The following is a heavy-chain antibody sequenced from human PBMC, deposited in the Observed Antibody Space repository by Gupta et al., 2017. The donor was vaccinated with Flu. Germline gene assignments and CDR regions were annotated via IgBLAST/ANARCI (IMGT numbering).Heavy chain of an antibody. J-gene: IGHJ4*02. V-gene: IGHV1-69*01. D-gene: IGHD2-15*01. Sequence: QAQLEPCGAGVKMPGSSSKVPCKASGGTLSSYAISWGRQAPAQGLEWMGGILRIFGTAIYAQKFQGRVTITADDSTSTAYMELSSLRSEDTAVYYCARLGYCSGGSCHNFDYWCQVTLVTVSS. CDR3: ARLGYCSGGSCHNFDY. CDR2: ILRIFGTA. CDR1: GGTLSSYA.